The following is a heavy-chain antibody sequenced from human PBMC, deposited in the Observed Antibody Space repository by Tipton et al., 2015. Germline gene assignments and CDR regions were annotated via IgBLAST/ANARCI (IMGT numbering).Heavy chain of an antibody. CDR2: IRSKAKGYAT. V-gene: IGHV3-73*01. CDR1: GFTFSDSP. J-gene: IGHJ4*02. Sequence: SLRLSCAASGFTFSDSPIHWVRQASGRGLEWVGRIRSKAKGYATAYAASVKGRFTVSRDDSRNTAYLQMNSLKTEDTAVYYCSGGSSPSVGYFDSWGQGTLVTVSS. D-gene: IGHD6-6*01. CDR3: SGGSSPSVGYFDS.